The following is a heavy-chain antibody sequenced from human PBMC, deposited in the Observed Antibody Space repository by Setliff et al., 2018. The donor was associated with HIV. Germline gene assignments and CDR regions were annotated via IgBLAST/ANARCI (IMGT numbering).Heavy chain of an antibody. CDR3: AREDVDTAMVWLSYYYYGMDV. V-gene: IGHV3-30*01. D-gene: IGHD5-18*01. CDR2: ISYDGSNK. J-gene: IGHJ6*02. CDR1: GFTFSSYA. Sequence: GSLRLSCAASGFTFSSYAMHWVRQAPGKGLEWVAVISYDGSNKYYADSVKGRFTISRDNSKNTLYLQMNSLRAEDTAVYYCAREDVDTAMVWLSYYYYGMDVWGQGTTVTVSS.